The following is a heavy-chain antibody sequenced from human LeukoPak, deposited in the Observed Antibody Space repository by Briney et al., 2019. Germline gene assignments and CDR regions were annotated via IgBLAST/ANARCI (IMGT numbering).Heavy chain of an antibody. CDR3: AKSIPAIAVAVSARQ. J-gene: IGHJ4*02. V-gene: IGHV3-48*03. CDR1: GFTFSSYE. Sequence: GGSLRLSCAASGFTFSSYEMNWVRQAPGKGLEWVSYISSSGSTKYYADSVKGRFSISRDNSKNTLFLQMNSLRVEDTAVYYCAKSIPAIAVAVSARQWGQGTLVTVSS. CDR2: ISSSGSTK. D-gene: IGHD6-19*01.